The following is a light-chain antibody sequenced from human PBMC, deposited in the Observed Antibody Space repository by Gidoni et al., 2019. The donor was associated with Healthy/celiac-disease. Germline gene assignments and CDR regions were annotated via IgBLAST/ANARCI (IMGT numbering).Light chain of an antibody. CDR1: QSSSSY. J-gene: IGKJ2*01. V-gene: IGKV1-39*01. CDR3: QQSYSTPPYT. Sequence: DIQMTQSPSSLSASVGDRVTITCRASQSSSSYFNWYQQKPGKAPKLLIYAASSLQSGVPSRCSGSGSGTDFTLTISSLQPEDFATYYCQQSYSTPPYTFGQGTKLEIK. CDR2: AAS.